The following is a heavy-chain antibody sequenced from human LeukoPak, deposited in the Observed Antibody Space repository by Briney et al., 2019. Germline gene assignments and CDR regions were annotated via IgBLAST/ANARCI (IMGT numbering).Heavy chain of an antibody. J-gene: IGHJ4*02. CDR1: GYGFSTYW. D-gene: IGHD2-15*01. CDR3: ARHGVGYCSGGSCVLDY. V-gene: IGHV5-51*01. Sequence: GESLKISCQGSGYGFSTYWIVWVRQMPGKGLEWMGIIYPGDSDTRYSPSFEGQVTISADKSITTAYPQWSSLKASDTAMYYCARHGVGYCSGGSCVLDYWGQGTLVTVSS. CDR2: IYPGDSDT.